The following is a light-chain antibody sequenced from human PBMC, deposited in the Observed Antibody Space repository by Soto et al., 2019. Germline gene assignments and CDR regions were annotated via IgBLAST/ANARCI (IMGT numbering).Light chain of an antibody. V-gene: IGLV2-14*03. J-gene: IGLJ3*02. CDR3: SSYTNSGTHVL. CDR2: GVT. Sequence: QSALTQPPSVSGSPGQSITISCTGTNSDVGGYNYVSWYQQHPSKAPKLIIYGVTNRPSGVSNRFSGSKSGNTASLTTSGLQADDEADDYCSSYTNSGTHVLFGGGTKLTVL. CDR1: NSDVGGYNY.